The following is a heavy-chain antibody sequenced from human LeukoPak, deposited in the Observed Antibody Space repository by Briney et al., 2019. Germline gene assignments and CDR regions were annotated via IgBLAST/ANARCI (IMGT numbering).Heavy chain of an antibody. CDR1: GYTFTSYY. CDR2: INPSGGST. J-gene: IGHJ4*02. CDR3: ARGLFGGYSGYDSERTLDY. Sequence: ASVKVSCRASGYTFTSYYMHWVRQAPGQGLEWMGIINPSGGSTSYTQKFQGRVTMTRDMSTSTVYMELSSLRSEDTAVYYCARGLFGGYSGYDSERTLDYWGQGTLVTVSS. V-gene: IGHV1-46*01. D-gene: IGHD5-12*01.